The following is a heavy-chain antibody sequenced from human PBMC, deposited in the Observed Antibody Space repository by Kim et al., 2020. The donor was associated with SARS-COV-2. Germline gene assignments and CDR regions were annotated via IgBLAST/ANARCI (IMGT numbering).Heavy chain of an antibody. Sequence: GGSLRLSCAASGFTFRSFGMHWVRQAPGKGLEWLAVISDGGDKQHFADSVKGRFTISRDNSNNTLYLQMSRLRVEDTAIYYCVKDINWNSEMDYWGQGTL. CDR3: VKDINWNSEMDY. V-gene: IGHV3-30*18. J-gene: IGHJ4*02. D-gene: IGHD1-7*01. CDR2: ISDGGDKQ. CDR1: GFTFRSFG.